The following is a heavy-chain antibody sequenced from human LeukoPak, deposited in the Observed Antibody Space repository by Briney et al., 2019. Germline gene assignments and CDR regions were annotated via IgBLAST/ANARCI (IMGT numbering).Heavy chain of an antibody. V-gene: IGHV3-30-3*01. CDR3: ARDQQLVNYYYGMDV. CDR1: GFTFSSYA. D-gene: IGHD6-6*01. CDR2: ISYDGSNK. J-gene: IGHJ6*02. Sequence: PGGPLRLSCAASGFTFSSYAMHWVRQAPGKGLEWVAVISYDGSNKYYADSVKGRFTISRDNSKNTLYLQMNSLRAEDTAVYYCARDQQLVNYYYGMDVWGQGTTVTVSS.